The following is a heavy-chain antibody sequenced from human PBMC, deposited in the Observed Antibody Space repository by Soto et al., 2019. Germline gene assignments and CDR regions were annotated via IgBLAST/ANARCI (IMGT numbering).Heavy chain of an antibody. D-gene: IGHD3-10*01. CDR2: LYSGST. V-gene: IGHV4-39*02. CDR3: ARRGSGHTFDY. Sequence: QLQLQESGPGLVKPSETLSLTCAVTGASITRGGFHWGWIRQSPGQGLEWIGSLYSGSTYYNPSPQSRVTITPDTSKNHFPLRLTSVTAADTAVYYCARRGSGHTFDYWGQEPWSPSP. J-gene: IGHJ4*01. CDR1: GASITRGGFH.